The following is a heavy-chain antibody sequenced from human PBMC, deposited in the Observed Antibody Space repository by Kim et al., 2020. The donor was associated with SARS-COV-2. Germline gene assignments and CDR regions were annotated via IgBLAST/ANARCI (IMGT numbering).Heavy chain of an antibody. CDR3: AKEEGSGYSSGWTYYYYGMDV. CDR2: ISYDGSNK. J-gene: IGHJ6*02. Sequence: GGSLRLSCAASGFTFSSYGMHWVRQAPGKGLEWVAVISYDGSNKYYADSVKGRFTISRDNSKNTLYQQMNSLRAEDTAVYYCAKEEGSGYSSGWTYYYYGMDVWGQGTTVTVSS. V-gene: IGHV3-30*18. D-gene: IGHD6-19*01. CDR1: GFTFSSYG.